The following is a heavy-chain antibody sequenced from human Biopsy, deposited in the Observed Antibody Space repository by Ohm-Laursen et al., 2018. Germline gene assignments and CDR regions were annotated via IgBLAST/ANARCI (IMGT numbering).Heavy chain of an antibody. J-gene: IGHJ6*02. CDR3: ARAGVGSDGTDSYYYGMDV. Sequence: SVKVSCKASGNTFATYHIHWVRQAPGQGLEWMGVISPSGATTSFSQKLQGRITMTRDTSTGTVYMDLDSLGSEDTAVYYCARAGVGSDGTDSYYYGMDVWGPGTTVTVSS. V-gene: IGHV1-46*01. CDR2: ISPSGATT. CDR1: GNTFATYH. D-gene: IGHD5-24*01.